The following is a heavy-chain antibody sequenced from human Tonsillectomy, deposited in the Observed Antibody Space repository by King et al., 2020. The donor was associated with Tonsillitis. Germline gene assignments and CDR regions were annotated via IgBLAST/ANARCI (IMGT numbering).Heavy chain of an antibody. J-gene: IGHJ4*02. Sequence: VQLVESGGGLVQPGGSLRLSCAAAGFNFDDYTLHWVRQAPGKGLEWVSLITRDGVTTYYADSVKGRFTISRDKSKNSLYLQMNSLGTEDTAVYYCATERVKYLDYWGQGTLVTVPS. V-gene: IGHV3-43*01. CDR3: ATERVKYLDY. CDR2: ITRDGVTT. D-gene: IGHD2-21*01. CDR1: GFNFDDYT.